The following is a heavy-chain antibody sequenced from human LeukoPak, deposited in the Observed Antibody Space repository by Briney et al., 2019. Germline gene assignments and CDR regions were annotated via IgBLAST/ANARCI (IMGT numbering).Heavy chain of an antibody. CDR3: ASSRRDGHNSHAFDI. CDR1: GGSISSYY. Sequence: SETLSLTCTVSGGSISSYYWSWIRQPPGKGLEWIGYIYSSGSTNYNPSLKSRVTISVDTSKNQFSLKLSSVTAADTAVYYCASSRRDGHNSHAFDIWGQGTMVTVSS. D-gene: IGHD5-24*01. V-gene: IGHV4-59*12. CDR2: IYSSGST. J-gene: IGHJ3*02.